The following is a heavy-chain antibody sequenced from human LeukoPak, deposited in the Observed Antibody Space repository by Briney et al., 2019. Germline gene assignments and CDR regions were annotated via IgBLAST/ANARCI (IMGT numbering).Heavy chain of an antibody. D-gene: IGHD6-19*01. CDR1: GFTFSSYG. Sequence: PGGSLRLSCAASGFTFSSYGMHWVRQAPGKGLEWVAVIWYDGSNKYYADSVKGRFTISRDNSKNTLYLQMNSLRAEDTAVYYCASNLVAGTFDIWGQGTMVTDSS. V-gene: IGHV3-33*01. CDR2: IWYDGSNK. J-gene: IGHJ3*02. CDR3: ASNLVAGTFDI.